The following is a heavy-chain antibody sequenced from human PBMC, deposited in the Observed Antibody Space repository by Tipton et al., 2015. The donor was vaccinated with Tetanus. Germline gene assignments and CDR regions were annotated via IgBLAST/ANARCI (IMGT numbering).Heavy chain of an antibody. V-gene: IGHV3-23*01. D-gene: IGHD2-15*01. Sequence: SLRLSCAASGFTFSSYAMGWVRQAPGKGLEWVSGISGGGGSTYYADSVKGRFTISRDNPKNTLYLQMNSLRAEDTAVYYCAKSHGYCSGGSCYYYYGMDVWGQGTTVTVSS. CDR3: AKSHGYCSGGSCYYYYGMDV. CDR2: ISGGGGST. J-gene: IGHJ6*02. CDR1: GFTFSSYA.